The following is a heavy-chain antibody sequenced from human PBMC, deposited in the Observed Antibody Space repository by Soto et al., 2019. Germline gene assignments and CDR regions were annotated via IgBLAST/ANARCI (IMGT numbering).Heavy chain of an antibody. J-gene: IGHJ6*02. D-gene: IGHD6-13*01. CDR1: GGSFSGHY. CDR3: ARRGISGPIDYYYYCGIDV. V-gene: IGHV4-34*01. CDR2: INHSGST. Sequence: PSETLSLTCAVYGGSFSGHYWSWIRQPPGKGLEWIGEINHSGSTNYNPSLKSRVTISIDTSKNQFSLKLRSVTAADTAVYYCARRGISGPIDYYYYCGIDVWGQGTTVTVSS.